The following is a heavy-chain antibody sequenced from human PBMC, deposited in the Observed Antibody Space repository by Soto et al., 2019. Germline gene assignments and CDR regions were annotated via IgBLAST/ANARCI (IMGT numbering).Heavy chain of an antibody. J-gene: IGHJ5*02. CDR1: GGSISSYY. CDR2: IYYSGST. Sequence: SETLSLTCTVSGGSISSYYWSWIRQPPGKGLEWIGYIYYSGSTNYNPSLKSRVTISVDTSKNQFSLRLTSVTAADTAVYYCAKQGGKYGIRSFDPWGQGTLVTVSS. CDR3: AKQGGKYGIRSFDP. D-gene: IGHD1-1*01. V-gene: IGHV4-59*08.